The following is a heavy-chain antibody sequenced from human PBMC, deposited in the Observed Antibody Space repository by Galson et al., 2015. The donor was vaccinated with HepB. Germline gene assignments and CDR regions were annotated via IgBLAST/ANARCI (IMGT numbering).Heavy chain of an antibody. CDR1: GFTFSSYA. CDR3: ARGITMVRGVPGDPLDY. CDR2: ISYDGSNK. J-gene: IGHJ4*02. D-gene: IGHD3-10*01. Sequence: LRLSCAASGFTFSSYAMHWVRQAPGKGLEWVAVISYDGSNKYYADSVKGRFTISRDNSKNTLYLQMNSLRAEDTAVYYCARGITMVRGVPGDPLDYWGQGTLVTVSS. V-gene: IGHV3-30-3*01.